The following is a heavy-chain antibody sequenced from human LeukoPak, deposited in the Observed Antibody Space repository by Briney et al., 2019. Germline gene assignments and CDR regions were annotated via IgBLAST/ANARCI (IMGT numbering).Heavy chain of an antibody. V-gene: IGHV4-59*12. CDR1: GASISNDY. D-gene: IGHD2/OR15-2a*01. CDR2: VYYSGST. J-gene: IGHJ1*01. CDR3: ARHLYDEFFLE. Sequence: SETLSLTCSVSGASISNDYWSWIRQPPGKGMEWIGYVYYSGSTNYNPSLKSRITISKDMSKNQVSLKLTSVTAADAAVYYCARHLYDEFFLEWGQGTLVAVSS.